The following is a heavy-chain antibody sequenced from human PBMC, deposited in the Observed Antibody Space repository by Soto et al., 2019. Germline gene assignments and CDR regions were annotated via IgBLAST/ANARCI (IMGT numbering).Heavy chain of an antibody. D-gene: IGHD3-10*01. CDR3: AREAYYYGSGTVSYYYGMGV. J-gene: IGHJ6*02. CDR2: IVPIFGTA. CDR1: GGTFSSYA. V-gene: IGHV1-69*06. Sequence: SVKVSCKASGGTFSSYAISWVRQAPGQGLEWMGGIVPIFGTANYAQKFQGRVTITADKSTSTAYMELSSLRSEDTAVYYCAREAYYYGSGTVSYYYGMGVWGQGTTVTVSS.